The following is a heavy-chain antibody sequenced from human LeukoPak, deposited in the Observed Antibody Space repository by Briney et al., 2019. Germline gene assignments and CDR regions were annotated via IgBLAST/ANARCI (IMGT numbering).Heavy chain of an antibody. CDR1: AYSISSTYY. Sequence: SETLSLTCTFSAYSISSTYYWGWIRQPPGKGLEWIGSMEWIGSLYYSGSTYYNPSLKSRVTISVDTSKNQFSLKLSSVTAADTAVYYCARAGYYYDSKRKFDPWGQGTLVTVSS. J-gene: IGHJ5*02. D-gene: IGHD3-22*01. V-gene: IGHV4-38-2*02. CDR2: LYYSGST. CDR3: ARAGYYYDSKRKFDP.